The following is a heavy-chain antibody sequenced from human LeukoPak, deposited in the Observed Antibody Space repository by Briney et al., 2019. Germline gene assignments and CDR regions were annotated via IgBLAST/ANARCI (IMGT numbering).Heavy chain of an antibody. Sequence: HPGGSLRLSCAASGFTFDDYAMHWVRQAPGKGLEWVSSVSTSGVGAYYADSVRGRFTISRDNSKNTVFLQMNSLRAEDSAVYYCAKDYAVGSIDYWGQGTLVTVSS. CDR2: VSTSGVGA. J-gene: IGHJ4*02. D-gene: IGHD3-16*01. CDR1: GFTFDDYA. V-gene: IGHV3-23*01. CDR3: AKDYAVGSIDY.